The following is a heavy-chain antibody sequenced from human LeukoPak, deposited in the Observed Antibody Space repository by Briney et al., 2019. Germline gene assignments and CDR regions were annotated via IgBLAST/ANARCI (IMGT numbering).Heavy chain of an antibody. Sequence: TGGSLRLSCAASGFTFSSYAMSRVRQAPGKGLEWVSAISGSGGSTYYADSVKGRFTISRDNSKNTLYLQMNSLRAEDTAVYYCAKSSTPSYDSSGYYYGLDYWGQGTLVTVSS. CDR1: GFTFSSYA. CDR3: AKSSTPSYDSSGYYYGLDY. D-gene: IGHD3-22*01. CDR2: ISGSGGST. V-gene: IGHV3-23*01. J-gene: IGHJ4*02.